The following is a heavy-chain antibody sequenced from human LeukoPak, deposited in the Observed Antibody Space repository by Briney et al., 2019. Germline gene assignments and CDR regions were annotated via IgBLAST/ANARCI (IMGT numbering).Heavy chain of an antibody. D-gene: IGHD3-10*01. J-gene: IGHJ4*02. CDR2: ISTSSSYI. CDR3: ARAFRYYYGSGSFDSPLDY. CDR1: GFTFSSYS. Sequence: GGSLRLSCAASGFTFSSYSMNWVRQAPGKGLEWVSSISTSSSYIYYADSVKGRFTISRDNARNSLYLQMNSLRAEDTAMYYCARAFRYYYGSGSFDSPLDYWGQGTLVTVSS. V-gene: IGHV3-21*01.